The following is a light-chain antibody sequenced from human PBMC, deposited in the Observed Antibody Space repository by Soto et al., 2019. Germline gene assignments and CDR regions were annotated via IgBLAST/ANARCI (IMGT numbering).Light chain of an antibody. CDR2: GNT. CDR1: RYNIGAGYD. V-gene: IGLV1-40*01. Sequence: QLVLTQPPSMSGAPGQRVTISCTGSRYNIGAGYDVHWYRQLPGTAPKLLLYGNTNRPSGVPDRFSGSKSGTSASLAITGLQAEDEADYYCQSYDSSLRGYVFGTGTKVTVL. CDR3: QSYDSSLRGYV. J-gene: IGLJ1*01.